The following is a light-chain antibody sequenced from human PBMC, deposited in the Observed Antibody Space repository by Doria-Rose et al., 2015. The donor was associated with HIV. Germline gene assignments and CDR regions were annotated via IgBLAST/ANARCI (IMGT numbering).Light chain of an antibody. Sequence: QSVVTQPPSVSGAPGQRVAISCTGSSSNIGAGFDVNWYQQFPGTAPKLLIHGNTNRPSGVPDRFSVSKSGTSAYLAISGLRAEDDADYYCQSYDSRLSVYVFGTGTKVTVL. V-gene: IGLV1-40*01. CDR3: QSYDSRLSVYV. CDR2: GNT. J-gene: IGLJ1*01. CDR1: SSNIGAGFD.